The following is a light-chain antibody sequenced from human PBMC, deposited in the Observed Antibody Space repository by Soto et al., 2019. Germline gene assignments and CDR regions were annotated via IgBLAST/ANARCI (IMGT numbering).Light chain of an antibody. CDR1: VESYNL. J-gene: IGLJ1*01. CDR3: CSYAGSYTFYV. CDR2: DVS. V-gene: IGLV2-11*03. Sequence: VESYNLVSWYQQHPGKAPKVMIYDVSKRPSGVPVRFSGSKSGNTASLTLSGLQAEDEADYYCCSYAGSYTFYVFGTGTKVTVL.